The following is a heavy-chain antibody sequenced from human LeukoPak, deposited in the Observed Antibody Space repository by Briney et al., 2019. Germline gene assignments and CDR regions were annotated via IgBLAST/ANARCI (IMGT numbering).Heavy chain of an antibody. Sequence: PGGSLRLSCAASGFTFSSYGMHWVRQAPGKGLEWVAFIRYDGSNKYYADSVKGRFTISRDNSKNTLYLQMNSLRAEDTAAYYCAKDRIWFGELLGYFDYWGQGTLVTVSS. CDR1: GFTFSSYG. CDR3: AKDRIWFGELLGYFDY. J-gene: IGHJ4*02. D-gene: IGHD3-10*01. CDR2: IRYDGSNK. V-gene: IGHV3-30*02.